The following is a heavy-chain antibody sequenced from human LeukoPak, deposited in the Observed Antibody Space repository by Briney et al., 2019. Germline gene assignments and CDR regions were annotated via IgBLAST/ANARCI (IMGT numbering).Heavy chain of an antibody. D-gene: IGHD1-14*01. Sequence: ASVNVSCKASGYTFTGYYMHWVRQAPGQGLEWMGWINPDSGATNYAQRFQGRVTMTRDTSISTAYMERSRLRSDDTALYYCARSEMADYWGQGTLVTVSS. CDR2: INPDSGAT. CDR3: ARSEMADY. J-gene: IGHJ4*02. CDR1: GYTFTGYY. V-gene: IGHV1-2*02.